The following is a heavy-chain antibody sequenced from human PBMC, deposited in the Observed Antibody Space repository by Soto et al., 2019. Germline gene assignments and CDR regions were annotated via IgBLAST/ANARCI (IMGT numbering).Heavy chain of an antibody. Sequence: GGSLRLSCAASGFTFSNAWMNWVRQAPGKGLEWVGRIKSKTDGGTTDYAAPVKGRFTISRDDSKNTLYLQMNSLKTEDTAVYYCTSWIKQQLSFYYYCCMDFWGQGTTVTVSS. J-gene: IGHJ6*02. V-gene: IGHV3-15*07. D-gene: IGHD6-13*01. CDR3: TSWIKQQLSFYYYCCMDF. CDR1: GFTFSNAW. CDR2: IKSKTDGGTT.